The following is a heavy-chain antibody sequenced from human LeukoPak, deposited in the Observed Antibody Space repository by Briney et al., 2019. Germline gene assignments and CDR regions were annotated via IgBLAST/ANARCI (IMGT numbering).Heavy chain of an antibody. CDR3: AKGYCSGGSCYTDAFDI. D-gene: IGHD2-15*01. J-gene: IGHJ3*02. Sequence: GGSLRLSCAASGFAFSNYWMSWVRQAPGKGLEWVANIKQDGSVKYYVDSVKGRFTISRDNSKNTLYLQMNSLRAEDTAVYYCAKGYCSGGSCYTDAFDIWGQGTMVTVSS. V-gene: IGHV3-7*01. CDR2: IKQDGSVK. CDR1: GFAFSNYW.